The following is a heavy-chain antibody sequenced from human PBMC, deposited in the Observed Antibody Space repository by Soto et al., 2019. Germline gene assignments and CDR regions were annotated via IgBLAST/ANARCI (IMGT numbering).Heavy chain of an antibody. J-gene: IGHJ6*02. CDR1: GGSISSYY. CDR3: ARLRPLYSSSSGAVHYYYGMDV. CDR2: IYTSGST. Sequence: KASETLSLTCTVSGGSISSYYWSWIRQPAGKGLEWIGRIYTSGSTNYNPSLKSRVTMSVDTSKNQFSLKLSSVTAADTAVYYCARLRPLYSSSSGAVHYYYGMDVWGQGTTVTVSS. V-gene: IGHV4-4*07. D-gene: IGHD6-6*01.